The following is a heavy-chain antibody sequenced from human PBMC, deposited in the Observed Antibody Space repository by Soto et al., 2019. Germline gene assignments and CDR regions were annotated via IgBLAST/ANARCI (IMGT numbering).Heavy chain of an antibody. D-gene: IGHD1-1*01. Sequence: PGGSLRLSCAASGFTFSTYSMNWVRQAPGKGLEWVSSISPNNNYIYYADSVKGRFTISRDNAKNSLYLQMNSLRAEDTAVYYCAGNWPPWGQGTLVTVSS. V-gene: IGHV3-21*01. CDR3: AGNWPP. CDR2: ISPNNNYI. CDR1: GFTFSTYS. J-gene: IGHJ5*02.